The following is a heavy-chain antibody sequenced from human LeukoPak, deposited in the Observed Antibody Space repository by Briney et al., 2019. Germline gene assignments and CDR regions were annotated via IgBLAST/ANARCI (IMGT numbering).Heavy chain of an antibody. CDR3: ARGYCSGGSCYSYYYYGMDV. CDR1: GFTFSNFA. Sequence: PGGSLRLSCAASGFTFSNFAMSWVRQAPGKGLEWVSVISNSGGSTYYADSVKGRFTISRDNSNSTLYLQMNSLRAEDTAVYYCARGYCSGGSCYSYYYYGMDVWGQGTTVTVSS. V-gene: IGHV3-23*01. J-gene: IGHJ6*02. CDR2: ISNSGGST. D-gene: IGHD2-15*01.